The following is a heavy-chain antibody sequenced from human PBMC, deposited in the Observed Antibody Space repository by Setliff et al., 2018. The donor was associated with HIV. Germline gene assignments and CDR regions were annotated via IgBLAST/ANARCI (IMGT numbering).Heavy chain of an antibody. V-gene: IGHV3-13*01. CDR2: IGTGGDT. D-gene: IGHD6-6*01. Sequence: PGGSLRLSCATSGFASSDYDFHWVRQVTGEGLEWVSAIGTGGDTYYADSVKGRFTISRENAKNSLYLQMNNVRAGDTAVYYCTRELNGHTSSHYYFGLDVWGQGTTVTVSS. CDR1: GFASSDYD. CDR3: TRELNGHTSSHYYFGLDV. J-gene: IGHJ6*02.